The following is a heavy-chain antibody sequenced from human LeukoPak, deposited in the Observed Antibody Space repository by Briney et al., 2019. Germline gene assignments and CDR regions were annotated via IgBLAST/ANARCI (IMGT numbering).Heavy chain of an antibody. V-gene: IGHV4-61*01. Sequence: PSETLSLTCTVSGYSFSSSYYWSWIRQPPGKGLEWIGYIYDSGSTNYNPSLKSRVTISVDTSKNQFSLKLSSVTAADTAVYYCARVNDYDFYFDYWGQGTLVTVSS. D-gene: IGHD3-3*01. CDR3: ARVNDYDFYFDY. CDR1: GYSFSSSYY. J-gene: IGHJ4*02. CDR2: IYDSGST.